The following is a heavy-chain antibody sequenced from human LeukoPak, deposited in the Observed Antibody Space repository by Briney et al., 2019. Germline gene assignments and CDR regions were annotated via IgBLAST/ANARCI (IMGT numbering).Heavy chain of an antibody. CDR1: GFAFSSYS. CDR2: ISGSGGST. Sequence: GGSLRLSCAASGFAFSSYSMNWVRQAPGKGLEWVSAISGSGGSTYYADSVKGRFTISRDNSKNTLYLQMNSLRAEDTAVYYCAKGPVVPAAPDYWGQGTLVTVSS. D-gene: IGHD2-2*01. V-gene: IGHV3-23*01. J-gene: IGHJ4*02. CDR3: AKGPVVPAAPDY.